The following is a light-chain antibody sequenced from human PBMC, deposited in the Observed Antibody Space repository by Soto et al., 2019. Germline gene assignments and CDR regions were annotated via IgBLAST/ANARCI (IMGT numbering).Light chain of an antibody. V-gene: IGKV1-5*03. CDR2: KAS. CDR1: QSISSW. Sequence: DIQMTQSPSTLSASVGDRVTITCRASQSISSWLAWYQQKAGKAPKLLIYKASSLESGVPSRFSGSGSGTEFTLTISSLQPDDFATYYCQQYKSYPWTFGQGTKVEIK. J-gene: IGKJ1*01. CDR3: QQYKSYPWT.